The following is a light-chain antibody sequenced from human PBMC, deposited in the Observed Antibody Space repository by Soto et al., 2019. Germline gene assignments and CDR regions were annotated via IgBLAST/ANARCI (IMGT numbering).Light chain of an antibody. CDR2: DAS. V-gene: IGKV1-5*01. Sequence: DIQMTQSPSALSASVGDRVTIXXRASQSISSWLAWYQQKPGKAPKXLIYDASSLESGVPSRFSGSGSGTEFTLTISSLQPDDFATYYCQHYNSYSEAFGQGTKVDIK. CDR3: QHYNSYSEA. J-gene: IGKJ1*01. CDR1: QSISSW.